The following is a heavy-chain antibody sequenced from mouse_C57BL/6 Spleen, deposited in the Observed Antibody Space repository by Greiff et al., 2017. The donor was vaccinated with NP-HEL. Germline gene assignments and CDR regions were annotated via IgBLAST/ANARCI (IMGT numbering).Heavy chain of an antibody. CDR3: ARNWDMDY. Sequence: VQLKESGGGLVKPGGSLKLSCAASGFTFSDYGMHWVRQAPEKGLEWVAYISSGSSTIYYADTVKGRFTISRDNAKNTLFLQMTSLRSDDTAMYYCARNWDMDYWGQGTSVTVSS. D-gene: IGHD4-1*01. V-gene: IGHV5-17*01. J-gene: IGHJ4*01. CDR2: ISSGSSTI. CDR1: GFTFSDYG.